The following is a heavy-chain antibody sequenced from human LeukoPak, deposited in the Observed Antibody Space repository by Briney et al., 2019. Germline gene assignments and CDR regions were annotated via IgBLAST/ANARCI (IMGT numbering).Heavy chain of an antibody. V-gene: IGHV3-23*01. D-gene: IGHD2-15*01. J-gene: IGHJ4*02. CDR3: AKSALLGYCSGGSYGYFDY. CDR1: GFTFSSYA. Sequence: GGSLRLSCAASGFTFSSYAMSWVRQAPGKGLEWVSAISGSGGSTYYADSVKGRFTISRDNSKNTLYLQMNSLRAEDTAVYYCAKSALLGYCSGGSYGYFDYWGQGTLVTVSS. CDR2: ISGSGGST.